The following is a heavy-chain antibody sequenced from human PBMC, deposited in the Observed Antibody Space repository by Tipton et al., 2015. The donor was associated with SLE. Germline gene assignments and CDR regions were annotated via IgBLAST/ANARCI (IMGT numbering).Heavy chain of an antibody. CDR3: ARVRGNWYSNFNYGMDV. CDR1: GGSFSGYY. J-gene: IGHJ6*02. CDR2: INQGGGT. D-gene: IGHD6-13*01. V-gene: IGHV4-34*01. Sequence: TLSLTCTVYGGSFSGYYWIWIRQPPGKGLEWIGEINQGGGTNYNPSLKSRVTISVDTSNKRVSLRLTAVTAADTAVYYCARVRGNWYSNFNYGMDVWGQGTTVTVSS.